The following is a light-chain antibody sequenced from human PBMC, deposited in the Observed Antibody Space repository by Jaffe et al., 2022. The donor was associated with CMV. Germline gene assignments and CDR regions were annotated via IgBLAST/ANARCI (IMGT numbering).Light chain of an antibody. CDR1: ALPKKY. CDR3: YSTDSSGNQGV. V-gene: IGLV3-10*01. J-gene: IGLJ1*01. CDR2: EDS. Sequence: SYELTQPPSVSVSPGQTARITCSGDALPKKYAYWYQQKSGQAPVLVIYEDSKRPSGIPERFSGSSSGTMATLTISGAQVEDEADYCCYSTDSSGNQGVFGTGTKVTVL.